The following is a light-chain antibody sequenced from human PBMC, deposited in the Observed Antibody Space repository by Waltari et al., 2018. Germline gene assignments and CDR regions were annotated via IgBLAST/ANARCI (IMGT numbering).Light chain of an antibody. V-gene: IGLV2-23*02. Sequence: QSALTQPASVSGSPGQSITIPCPGRSADVGGYNLVSWYQHHPGQAPRLLIYEVNARPSGIPSRFSGSKSGNTASLTISGLQIEDEADYYCCSYGGVNTLGVLFGGGSKLTV. CDR1: SADVGGYNL. CDR2: EVN. J-gene: IGLJ2*01. CDR3: CSYGGVNTLGVL.